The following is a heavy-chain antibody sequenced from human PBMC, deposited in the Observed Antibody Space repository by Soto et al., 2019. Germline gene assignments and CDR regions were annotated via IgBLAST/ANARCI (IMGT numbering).Heavy chain of an antibody. CDR3: AKDYPQSSSGWYGYYFDY. V-gene: IGHV3-23*01. Sequence: GGSLRLSCAASVFTFSSYAMSWVRQAPGKGLEWVSAISGSGGSTYYADSVKGRFTISRDNSKNTLYLQMNSLRAEDTAVYYCAKDYPQSSSGWYGYYFDYWGQGTLVTVSS. D-gene: IGHD6-19*01. CDR2: ISGSGGST. CDR1: VFTFSSYA. J-gene: IGHJ4*02.